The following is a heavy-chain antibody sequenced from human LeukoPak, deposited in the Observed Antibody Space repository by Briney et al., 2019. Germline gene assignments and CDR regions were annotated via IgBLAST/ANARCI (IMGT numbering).Heavy chain of an antibody. CDR2: MYYSETT. D-gene: IGHD2-15*01. CDR3: ARHNVAATLFDY. J-gene: IGHJ4*02. Sequence: SETLSLTCTVSGGSISSSSYYWGWLLQPPGKGLECIGSMYYSETTYYNTSVKSRVTIFVDKSKNQLSLKLSSVTAADRAVYYCARHNVAATLFDYWGQGTLVTVSS. CDR1: GGSISSSSYY. V-gene: IGHV4-39*01.